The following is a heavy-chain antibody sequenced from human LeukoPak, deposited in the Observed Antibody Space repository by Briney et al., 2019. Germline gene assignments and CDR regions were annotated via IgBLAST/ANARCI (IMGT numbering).Heavy chain of an antibody. CDR3: AKDGYLIAAHPVYFDY. Sequence: GGSLRLSCAASGFTFSSYGMHWVRQAPGKGLEWVAVISYDGSNKYYADSVKGRFTISRDNSKNTLYLQMNSLRAEDTAVYYCAKDGYLIAAHPVYFDYWGQGTLVTVSS. D-gene: IGHD6-6*01. CDR1: GFTFSSYG. J-gene: IGHJ4*02. CDR2: ISYDGSNK. V-gene: IGHV3-30*18.